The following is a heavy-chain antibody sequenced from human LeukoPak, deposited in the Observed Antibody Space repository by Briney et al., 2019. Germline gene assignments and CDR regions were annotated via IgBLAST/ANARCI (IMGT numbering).Heavy chain of an antibody. CDR1: GSPVSRNY. V-gene: IGHV3-53*01. Sequence: GGSLRLSCTASGSPVSRNYMTWVRQAPGKGLEWVSVIYTGGNTDHADSVQGRFTLSRDNSKNTLYLHMNSLRVEDTAVYYCARGRPPYYFDYWGQGTLVTVSS. J-gene: IGHJ4*02. CDR3: ARGRPPYYFDY. CDR2: IYTGGNT.